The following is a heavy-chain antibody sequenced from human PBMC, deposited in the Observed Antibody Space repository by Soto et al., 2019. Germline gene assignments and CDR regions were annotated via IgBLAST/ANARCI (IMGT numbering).Heavy chain of an antibody. V-gene: IGHV3-53*02. Sequence: EVQLVETGGGWIHPGGSLRLSCAASGFIVSGHYMSWVRQAPGKGLEWLSVMFSGGSRYDADSVKGRFTISRDDSKNTLFLHMESLRDEDKAVYYCARSYCSGGSCYSGIFDQWGEGTLVTVSS. CDR1: GFIVSGHY. D-gene: IGHD2-15*01. CDR3: ARSYCSGGSCYSGIFDQ. J-gene: IGHJ4*02. CDR2: MFSGGSR.